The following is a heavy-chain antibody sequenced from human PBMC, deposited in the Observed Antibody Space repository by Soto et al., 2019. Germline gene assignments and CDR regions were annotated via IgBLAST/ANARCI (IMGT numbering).Heavy chain of an antibody. J-gene: IGHJ2*01. Sequence: QVQLVQSAAEVKKPRASVKVSCKASGYTFNSYGISWARQAPGQGPEWMGWISPYNGNTNYAQTLQGRVTMTTDTPARSAYRELRSRISVDTAVYYCARFLPIAHDYWYFDLCGRGTMVTVSP. CDR3: ARFLPIAHDYWYFDL. CDR2: ISPYNGNT. D-gene: IGHD3-16*02. CDR1: GYTFNSYG. V-gene: IGHV1-18*01.